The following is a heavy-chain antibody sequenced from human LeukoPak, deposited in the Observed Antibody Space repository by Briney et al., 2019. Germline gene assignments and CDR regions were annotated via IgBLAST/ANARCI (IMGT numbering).Heavy chain of an antibody. J-gene: IGHJ5*02. Sequence: PGGSLRLSCAASGFTFSDYTMNWVRQAPGKGLEWVSAIIKSGSHIYYADSVKGRFIISRDNANNSLYLQMTGLRAEDTGVYYCARGRGGDNSNRFDPWGPGTLVTVSS. V-gene: IGHV3-21*01. CDR2: IIKSGSHI. CDR3: ARGRGGDNSNRFDP. CDR1: GFTFSDYT. D-gene: IGHD1-20*01.